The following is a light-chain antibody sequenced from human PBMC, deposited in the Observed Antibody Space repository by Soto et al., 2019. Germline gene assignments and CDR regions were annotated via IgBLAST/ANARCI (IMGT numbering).Light chain of an antibody. CDR3: QQYGSSGT. Sequence: EVVLKQSPGTLSLYTGERATRSCRASQSVSNNYLAWYQQKPGQAPRLLIYGASNRATGIPDRFSGSGSGTDFTLTISRLEPEDFAVYYCQQYGSSGTFGQGTKVDI. J-gene: IGKJ1*01. CDR1: QSVSNNY. V-gene: IGKV3-20*01. CDR2: GAS.